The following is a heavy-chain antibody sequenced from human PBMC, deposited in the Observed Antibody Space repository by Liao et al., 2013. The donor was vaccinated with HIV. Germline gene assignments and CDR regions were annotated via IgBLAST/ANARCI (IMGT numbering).Heavy chain of an antibody. CDR1: GGSMTSSY. D-gene: IGHD2-8*01. J-gene: IGHJ4*02. CDR3: ARWLGNYHGVDS. CDR2: IYYAGTT. V-gene: IGHV4-59*01. Sequence: QVQLQESGPGQVKTGGTLSLTCTVSGGSMTSSYWNWIRQTPTRGLEWIGYIYYAGTTNYNPALKSRVTISVDPSKNQVSLKLNSVTAADTAVYFCARWLGNYHGVDSWGQGTLVTVSS.